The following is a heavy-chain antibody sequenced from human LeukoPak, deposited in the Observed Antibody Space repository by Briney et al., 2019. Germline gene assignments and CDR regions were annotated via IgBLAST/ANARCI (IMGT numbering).Heavy chain of an antibody. CDR2: IDGDGATT. CDR1: GFTFNSYL. V-gene: IGHV3-74*01. J-gene: IGHJ2*01. D-gene: IGHD7-27*01. CDR3: TRDSGADRRYFDL. Sequence: PGESLRLSCAASGFTFNSYLMSWVRQAPGKGLVWVSRIDGDGATTSYEDSVKGRFTISRDNANNMVYLEMNSLRVEDTAVYYCTRDSGADRRYFDLWGRGTLVTVSS.